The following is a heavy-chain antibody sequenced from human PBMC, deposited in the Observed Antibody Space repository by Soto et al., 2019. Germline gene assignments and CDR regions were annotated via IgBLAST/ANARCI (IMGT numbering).Heavy chain of an antibody. D-gene: IGHD5-12*01. CDR3: AKSTSGYDFYYYGMDV. CDR2: ISGSGGST. Sequence: PGGSLRLSCAASGFTFSSYAMSWVRQAPGKGLEWVSAISGSGGSTYYADSVKGRFTISRDNSKNTLYLQMNSLRAEDTAVYYCAKSTSGYDFYYYGMDVWGQGTTVTVSS. CDR1: GFTFSSYA. V-gene: IGHV3-23*01. J-gene: IGHJ6*02.